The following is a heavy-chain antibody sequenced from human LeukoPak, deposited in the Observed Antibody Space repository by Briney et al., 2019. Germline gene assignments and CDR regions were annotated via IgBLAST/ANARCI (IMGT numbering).Heavy chain of an antibody. D-gene: IGHD6-19*01. Sequence: ASVKVSSEASGYTFTTYGIIWVRQAPGQGLEWMGWISGNNGVTSYAQKVQGRVAMTTDTSTRTVYMEVRGLRSDDTAMYYCARSMRGWTFDYWGQGTLVTVSS. J-gene: IGHJ4*02. CDR3: ARSMRGWTFDY. V-gene: IGHV1-18*01. CDR2: ISGNNGVT. CDR1: GYTFTTYG.